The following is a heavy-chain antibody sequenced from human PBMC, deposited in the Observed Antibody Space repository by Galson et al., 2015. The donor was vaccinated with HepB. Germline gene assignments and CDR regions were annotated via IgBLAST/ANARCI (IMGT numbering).Heavy chain of an antibody. CDR3: ATAPRWKFPPSDY. CDR2: IKSKTDGGTA. Sequence: SLRLSCAASGFTFNDAWMNWVRQAPGRGLEWIGRIKSKTDGGTADCAAPVKSRFTISRDDSKNTLYLDMNSLKTEDTAVYFCATAPRWKFPPSDYWGQGTLVTVSS. J-gene: IGHJ4*02. D-gene: IGHD4-23*01. V-gene: IGHV3-15*01. CDR1: GFTFNDAW.